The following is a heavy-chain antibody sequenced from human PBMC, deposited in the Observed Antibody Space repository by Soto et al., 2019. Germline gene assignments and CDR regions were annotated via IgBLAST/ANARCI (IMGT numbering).Heavy chain of an antibody. CDR3: ARGARSTGDSEDRYTPFNY. CDR1: GYTFTRFG. V-gene: IGHV1-18*01. Sequence: GASVKVSCKASGYTFTRFGIFWVRQAPGQGLEWMGWVSGDNGKRNYAQSLQDRVTMTTDTSTSTAYMELKSLTSDDTAVYYCARGARSTGDSEDRYTPFNYWGQGALVTVSS. CDR2: VSGDNGKR. D-gene: IGHD1-1*01. J-gene: IGHJ4*02.